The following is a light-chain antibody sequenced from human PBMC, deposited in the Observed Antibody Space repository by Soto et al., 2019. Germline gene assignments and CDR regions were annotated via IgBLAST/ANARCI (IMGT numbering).Light chain of an antibody. J-gene: IGKJ4*01. Sequence: EIVMTQSPATLSVSPGERATLSCRASQSVNSNLAWYRQKHGQAPRLLISDASTRATGVPARFSGSGSGTEFTLTISSLQSEDSGIYYCQQYSLWPPLTFGGGTKVEIK. V-gene: IGKV3-15*01. CDR3: QQYSLWPPLT. CDR2: DAS. CDR1: QSVNSN.